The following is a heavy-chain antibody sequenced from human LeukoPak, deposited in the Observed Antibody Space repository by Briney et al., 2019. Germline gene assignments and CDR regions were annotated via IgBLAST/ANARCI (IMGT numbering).Heavy chain of an antibody. J-gene: IGHJ4*02. D-gene: IGHD3-22*01. CDR3: ARAVGRGPDYYDSSGYYFDY. CDR1: GFTFSSYG. Sequence: GGSLRLSCAASGFTFSSYGMHWVRQAPGKGLEWVAFIRYDGSNKYYADSVKGRFTISRDNSKNTLYLQMNSLRAEDTAVYYCARAVGRGPDYYDSSGYYFDYWGQGTLVTVSS. V-gene: IGHV3-30*02. CDR2: IRYDGSNK.